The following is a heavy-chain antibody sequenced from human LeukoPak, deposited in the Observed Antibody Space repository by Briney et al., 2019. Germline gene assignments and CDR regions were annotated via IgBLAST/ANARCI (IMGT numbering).Heavy chain of an antibody. CDR3: GRAGSHDRQTIDF. D-gene: IGHD1-26*01. Sequence: ASVKVSCKTSGYTFTTYDINWVRQATGQGLERMGWLNPNSDNTASAQSFQGRLTSTRNTSISTAYMELSSLRSEDTAIYYCGRAGSHDRQTIDFWGQGTLVSVSS. CDR2: LNPNSDNT. J-gene: IGHJ4*02. CDR1: GYTFTTYD. V-gene: IGHV1-8*01.